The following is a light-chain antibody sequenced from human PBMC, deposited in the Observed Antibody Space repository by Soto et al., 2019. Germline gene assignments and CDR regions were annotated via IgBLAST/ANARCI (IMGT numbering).Light chain of an antibody. Sequence: EIVMTQSPTSLSVSPGERAILSCRASHTVGRNLAWYQQKPGQAPRLLIHTASTRAPGIPARFSGSGSGTEFTLTVSSLQSEDFAIYYCQQYNNWPRTFGLGTKVEVK. CDR3: QQYNNWPRT. J-gene: IGKJ1*01. V-gene: IGKV3-15*01. CDR1: HTVGRN. CDR2: TAS.